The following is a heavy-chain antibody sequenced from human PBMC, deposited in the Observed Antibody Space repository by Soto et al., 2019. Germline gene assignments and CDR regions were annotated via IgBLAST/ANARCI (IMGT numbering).Heavy chain of an antibody. D-gene: IGHD6-19*01. CDR1: RDTFSKYA. V-gene: IGHV1-8*01. CDR2: MNPNSGNT. CDR3: AREGLYGSIQDNTFDI. Sequence: QVQLVQSGAEVKKPGSSVKVSCKASRDTFSKYAFNWVRQAPGQGLEWMGWMNPNSGNTGYAQKFQGRVTMTRDSSITTAYMDLSSLTSEDTAIYYCAREGLYGSIQDNTFDIWGQGTMVSVSS. J-gene: IGHJ3*02.